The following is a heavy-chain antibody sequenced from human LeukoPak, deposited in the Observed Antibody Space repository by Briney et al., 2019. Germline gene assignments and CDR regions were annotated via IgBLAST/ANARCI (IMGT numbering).Heavy chain of an antibody. CDR2: IYYSGST. Sequence: SETLSLTCTVSGGSISSGGYYWSWIRQHPGKGLEWIGYIYYSGSTYYNPSLKSRVTISVDTSKNQFSLKLSSVTAADTAVYYCARGYDDRYYFDYWGQGTLVTVSS. J-gene: IGHJ4*02. D-gene: IGHD5-12*01. CDR1: GGSISSGGYY. CDR3: ARGYDDRYYFDY. V-gene: IGHV4-31*03.